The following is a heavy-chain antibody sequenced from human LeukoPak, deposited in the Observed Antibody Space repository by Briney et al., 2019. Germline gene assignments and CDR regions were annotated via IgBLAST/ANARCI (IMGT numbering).Heavy chain of an antibody. CDR1: GYTFATYG. CDR3: ARGGDSSSWYAPGGIDY. V-gene: IGHV1-18*01. Sequence: ASVKVSCKASGYTFATYGISWVRQAPGQGLEWMGWISTYSGNTNYAQKLQGRVTMTTDTSTSTAYMELRSLRSDDTAVYYCARGGDSSSWYAPGGIDYWGQGTLVTVSS. CDR2: ISTYSGNT. D-gene: IGHD6-13*01. J-gene: IGHJ4*02.